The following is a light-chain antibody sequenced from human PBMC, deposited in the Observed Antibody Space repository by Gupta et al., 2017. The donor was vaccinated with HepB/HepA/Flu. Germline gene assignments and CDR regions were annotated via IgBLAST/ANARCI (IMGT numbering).Light chain of an antibody. CDR2: SNN. CDR1: SSNIGSNT. V-gene: IGLV1-44*01. Sequence: QTVLTQPPSASGTPGQRVTISCSGSSSNIGSNTVNWYQHPPGTAPKLLIYSNNQRPSGVPDRFSGSKSGTSASLAISGLQSEDEADYYCAAWYDSLNGPVVFGGGTKLTVL. J-gene: IGLJ2*01. CDR3: AAWYDSLNGPVV.